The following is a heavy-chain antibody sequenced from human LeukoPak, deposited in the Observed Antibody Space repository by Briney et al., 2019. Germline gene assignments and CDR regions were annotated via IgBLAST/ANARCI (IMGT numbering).Heavy chain of an antibody. V-gene: IGHV3-23*01. Sequence: GGSLRLSCAASGFTVSSNYMSWVRQAPGKGLEWVSAISGSGGSTYYADSVKGRFTISRDNSKNTLYLQMNSLRAEDTAVYYCAKAGGYYATYYFDYWGQGTLVTVSS. CDR3: AKAGGYYATYYFDY. D-gene: IGHD2-8*01. J-gene: IGHJ4*02. CDR2: ISGSGGST. CDR1: GFTVSSNY.